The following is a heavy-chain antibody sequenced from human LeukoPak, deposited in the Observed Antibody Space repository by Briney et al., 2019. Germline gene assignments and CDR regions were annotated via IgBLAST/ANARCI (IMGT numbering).Heavy chain of an antibody. CDR3: AKDRSGSGRYFDY. CDR2: IWYDGSNK. D-gene: IGHD3-10*01. CDR1: GFTFSSYG. Sequence: GGSLRLSCAASGFTFSSYGMHWVRQAPGKGLEWVAVIWYDGSNKYYADSVKGRFTISRDNSKNTLYLQMNSLRAEDTAVYYCAKDRSGSGRYFDYWGQGTLVTVSS. J-gene: IGHJ4*02. V-gene: IGHV3-30*02.